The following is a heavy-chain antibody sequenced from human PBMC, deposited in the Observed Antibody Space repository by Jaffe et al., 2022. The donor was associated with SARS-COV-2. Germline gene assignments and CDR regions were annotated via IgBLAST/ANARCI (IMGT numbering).Heavy chain of an antibody. CDR1: GYSFINYW. V-gene: IGHV5-10-1*03. Sequence: EVQLVQSGAEVKKPGESLRISCKGSGYSFINYWISWVRQMPGKGLEWMGRIDPSDSYTKYSPSYQGHVTISADKSISTAYLQWSSLKASDTAIYYCARYQYDSTGYYDAYWGQGTLVTVSS. D-gene: IGHD3-22*01. CDR2: IDPSDSYT. J-gene: IGHJ4*02. CDR3: ARYQYDSTGYYDAY.